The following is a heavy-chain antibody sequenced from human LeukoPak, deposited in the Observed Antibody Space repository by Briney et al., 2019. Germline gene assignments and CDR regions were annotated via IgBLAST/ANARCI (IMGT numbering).Heavy chain of an antibody. Sequence: GGSLRLSCAASGFTFSIYAMSWVRQAPGKGLEWVGHIKRIIDGGTTDYAAPVKGRFTVSRDDSINTLYLQMSSLKTEDTAVYYCTAQGGSGDLRYWGQGTLVTVSS. CDR1: GFTFSIYA. CDR3: TAQGGSGDLRY. V-gene: IGHV3-15*01. D-gene: IGHD4-17*01. J-gene: IGHJ4*02. CDR2: IKRIIDGGTT.